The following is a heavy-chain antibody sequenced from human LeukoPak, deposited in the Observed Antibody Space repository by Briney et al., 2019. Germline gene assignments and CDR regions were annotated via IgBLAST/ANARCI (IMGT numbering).Heavy chain of an antibody. Sequence: GGSLRLSCAACGFTFSSYAMTWVRQAPGMGLEWVSSISGSGGDTHYADSVKGRFTISRDNSYNTLYLQMNSLTAEDTAVYYCAKSLGGIVVVVAASWGQGTLVTVSS. D-gene: IGHD2-15*01. CDR3: AKSLGGIVVVVAAS. J-gene: IGHJ4*02. V-gene: IGHV3-23*01. CDR1: GFTFSSYA. CDR2: ISGSGGDT.